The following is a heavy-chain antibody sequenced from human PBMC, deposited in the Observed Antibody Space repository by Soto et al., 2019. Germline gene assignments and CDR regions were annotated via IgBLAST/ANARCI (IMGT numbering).Heavy chain of an antibody. CDR3: ARRLAFYWYFDL. Sequence: PSETLSLTCTVSGGSISSSSYYWGWIRQPPGKGLEWIGSIYYSGSTYYNPSLKSRVTISVDTSKNQFPLKLSSVTAADTAVYYCARRLAFYWYFDLWGRGTLVTVSS. V-gene: IGHV4-39*01. CDR2: IYYSGST. J-gene: IGHJ2*01. CDR1: GGSISSSSYY. D-gene: IGHD6-6*01.